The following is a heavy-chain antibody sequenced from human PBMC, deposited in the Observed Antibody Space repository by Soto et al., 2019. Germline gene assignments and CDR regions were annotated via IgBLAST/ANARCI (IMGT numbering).Heavy chain of an antibody. CDR2: IYHSVST. D-gene: IGHD2-15*01. J-gene: IGHJ4*02. Sequence: QVQLQESGPGLVKPSGTLSLTCAVSGGSISSSNWWSWVRQPPGKGLEWVGEIYHSVSTSYNPSLQSRVPTAVAKSRTQFAMKLSSVTAAATAVYYCSTNRGGNLAYWGQGTLVPVSS. V-gene: IGHV4-4*02. CDR1: GGSISSSNW. CDR3: STNRGGNLAY.